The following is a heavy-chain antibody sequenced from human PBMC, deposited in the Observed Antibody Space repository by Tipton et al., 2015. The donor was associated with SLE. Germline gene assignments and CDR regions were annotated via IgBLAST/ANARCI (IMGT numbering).Heavy chain of an antibody. Sequence: LRLSCAVYGGSLSGYYWKWIRQPPGKGLEWIGEINHSGNTNYNPSLKSRVTISEDTSRNQVSLKLSSVTAADTAVYFCATGIVVRFSGSLPDYAFNIWGQGTMVTVSS. CDR1: GGSLSGYY. CDR2: INHSGNT. V-gene: IGHV4-34*01. D-gene: IGHD1-26*01. CDR3: ATGIVVRFSGSLPDYAFNI. J-gene: IGHJ3*02.